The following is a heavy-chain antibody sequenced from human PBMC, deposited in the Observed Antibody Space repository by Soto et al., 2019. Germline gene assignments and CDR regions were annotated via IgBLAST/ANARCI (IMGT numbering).Heavy chain of an antibody. J-gene: IGHJ6*02. CDR3: ASTDIVVVLAAYYYYGMDV. Sequence: QVQLVQSGAEVKKPGSSVKVSCKASGGTFSSYAISWVRQAPRQGLEWMGGIIPIFGTANYAQKFQGRVTITADESTSTAYMELSSLRSEDTAVYYCASTDIVVVLAAYYYYGMDVWGQGTTVTVSS. V-gene: IGHV1-69*01. CDR1: GGTFSSYA. D-gene: IGHD2-2*01. CDR2: IIPIFGTA.